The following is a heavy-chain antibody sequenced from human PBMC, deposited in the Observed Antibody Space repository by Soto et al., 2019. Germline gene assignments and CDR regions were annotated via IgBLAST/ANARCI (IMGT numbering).Heavy chain of an antibody. V-gene: IGHV1-8*01. Sequence: QVQLVQSGAEVKKPGASVKVSCKASGYTFTSYDIIWVRQATGQGLEWMGWMNPSTGNTDSAEKVQGRLTMTRNTALSTVYMAPGSLGFEYPAGYYCARGRIIVAGGFDPWGQGTLVTVSS. CDR2: MNPSTGNT. CDR1: GYTFTSYD. CDR3: ARGRIIVAGGFDP. D-gene: IGHD6-19*01. J-gene: IGHJ5*02.